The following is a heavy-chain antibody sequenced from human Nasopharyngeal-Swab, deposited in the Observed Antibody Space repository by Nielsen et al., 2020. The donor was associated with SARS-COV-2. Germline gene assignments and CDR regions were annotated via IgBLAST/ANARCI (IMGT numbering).Heavy chain of an antibody. CDR2: INAGNGKT. J-gene: IGHJ4*02. CDR3: ARDGYNWGFDY. D-gene: IGHD5-24*01. CDR1: GYTFTSYA. V-gene: IGHV1-3*01. Sequence: ASVKVSCKASGYTFTSYAMHWVRQAPGQRLEWMGWINAGNGKTKSSQKFQGRVTITRDTSASTAYMELSSLRSEDTAVYYCARDGYNWGFDYWGQGTLVSVFS.